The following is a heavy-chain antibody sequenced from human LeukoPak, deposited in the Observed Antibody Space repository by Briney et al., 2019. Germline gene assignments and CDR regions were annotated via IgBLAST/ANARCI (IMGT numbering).Heavy chain of an antibody. D-gene: IGHD3-9*01. V-gene: IGHV1-58*01. CDR2: IVVGSGNT. CDR3: AADPTYYDILTGYYSFDY. Sequence: SVKVSCKASGFTFTSSAVQWVRQARGQRLEWIGWIVVGSGNTNYAQKFQERVTITRDMSTSTAYMELSSLRSEDTAVYYCAADPTYYDILTGYYSFDYWGQGALVTVSS. CDR1: GFTFTSSA. J-gene: IGHJ4*02.